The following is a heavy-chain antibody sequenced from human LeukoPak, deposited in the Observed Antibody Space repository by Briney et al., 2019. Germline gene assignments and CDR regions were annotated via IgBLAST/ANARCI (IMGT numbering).Heavy chain of an antibody. D-gene: IGHD3-10*01. Sequence: AGGSLRLSCTASGFTFSNYAMHWVRQAPGKGLEWVAVIFYDGSIQYYADSVKGRFTISRDNSMNTLYLQLNSLRREDTAVYYCAKDRVSSYYGSVSPFDYWGQGTLVTVSS. CDR3: AKDRVSSYYGSVSPFDY. J-gene: IGHJ4*02. CDR2: IFYDGSIQ. V-gene: IGHV3-30*04. CDR1: GFTFSNYA.